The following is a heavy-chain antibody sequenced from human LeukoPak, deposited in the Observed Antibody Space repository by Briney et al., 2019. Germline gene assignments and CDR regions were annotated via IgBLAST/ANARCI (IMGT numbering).Heavy chain of an antibody. J-gene: IGHJ6*03. Sequence: GGSLRLSCAASGFTFSGSAMHWVRQASGKGLDWVGRIRSKANSYATAYAASVKGRFTISRDDSKNTAYLQMNSLKTEDTAVYYCTRLPSTVTTEDYYYYYMDVWGKGTTVTVSS. CDR2: IRSKANSYAT. CDR3: TRLPSTVTTEDYYYYYMDV. V-gene: IGHV3-73*01. CDR1: GFTFSGSA. D-gene: IGHD4-17*01.